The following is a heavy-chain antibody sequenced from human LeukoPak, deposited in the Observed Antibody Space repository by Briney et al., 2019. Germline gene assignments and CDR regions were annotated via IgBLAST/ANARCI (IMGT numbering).Heavy chain of an antibody. CDR1: GFTFSSYA. Sequence: GGSLRLSCAASGFTFSSYAMHWVRQAPGKGLEWVAVISYDGSNKYYADSVKGRFTISRDNSKNTLYLQMNSLKTEDTAVYYCTTDQVITIFGVVIKDFDYWGQGTLVTVSS. V-gene: IGHV3-30*04. CDR3: TTDQVITIFGVVIKDFDY. CDR2: ISYDGSNK. D-gene: IGHD3-3*01. J-gene: IGHJ4*02.